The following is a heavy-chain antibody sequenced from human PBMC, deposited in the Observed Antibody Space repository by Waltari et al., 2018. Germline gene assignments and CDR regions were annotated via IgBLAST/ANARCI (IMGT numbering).Heavy chain of an antibody. CDR3: ATPFGGGNY. CDR1: GYSISSGYY. V-gene: IGHV4-38-2*01. D-gene: IGHD3-16*01. CDR2: IYHSGST. Sequence: QVQLQESGPGLVKPSETLSLTCAVSGYSISSGYYWGWIRQPPGKGLEWIGSIYHSGSTYYNPSLKSRVTISVDTSKNQFSLKLSSVTAADTAVYYCATPFGGGNYWGQGTLVTVSS. J-gene: IGHJ4*02.